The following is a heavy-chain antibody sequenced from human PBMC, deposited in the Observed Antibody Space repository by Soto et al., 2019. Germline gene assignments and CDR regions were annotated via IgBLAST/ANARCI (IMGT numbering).Heavy chain of an antibody. CDR2: ISYDGSNK. Sequence: QVQLVESGGGVVQPGRSLRLSCAASGFTFSSYGMHWVRQAPGKGLEWVAVISYDGSNKYYADSVKGRFTISRDNSKNTLYLQMNSLRAEDTAVYYCGKDPRPRIAVAGYFDYWGQGTLVTVSS. CDR3: GKDPRPRIAVAGYFDY. J-gene: IGHJ4*02. CDR1: GFTFSSYG. D-gene: IGHD6-19*01. V-gene: IGHV3-30*18.